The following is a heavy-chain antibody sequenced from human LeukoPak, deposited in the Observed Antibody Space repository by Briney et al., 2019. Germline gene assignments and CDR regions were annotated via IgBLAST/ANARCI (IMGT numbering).Heavy chain of an antibody. D-gene: IGHD6-13*01. J-gene: IGHJ4*02. CDR3: AKARSSSWSYLES. V-gene: IGHV3-43*01. Sequence: PGGSLRLSCATSGFAFDDHTMHWVRQLPGKGLEWLPLISWEGSTTYYADSVKDRLTISRDTSKNSLYLQMNSLRTEDTALYYCAKARSSSWSYLESWGQGTLVTVSS. CDR1: GFAFDDHT. CDR2: ISWEGSTT.